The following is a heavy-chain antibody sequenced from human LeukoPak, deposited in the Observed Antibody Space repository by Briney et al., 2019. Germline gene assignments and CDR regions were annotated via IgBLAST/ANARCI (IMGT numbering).Heavy chain of an antibody. V-gene: IGHV1-69*13. CDR3: ARVAVTMIVVSLQDAFDI. J-gene: IGHJ3*02. CDR1: GGTFSSYA. Sequence: GASVQVSCKASGGTFSSYAISWVRQAPGQGLEWMGGIIPIFGTANYAQKFQGRVTITADESTSTAYMELSSLRSEDTAVYYCARVAVTMIVVSLQDAFDIWGQGTMVTVSS. D-gene: IGHD3-22*01. CDR2: IIPIFGTA.